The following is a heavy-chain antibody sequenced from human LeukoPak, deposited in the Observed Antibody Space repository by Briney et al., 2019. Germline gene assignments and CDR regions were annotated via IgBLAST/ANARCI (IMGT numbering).Heavy chain of an antibody. CDR2: IFYDGSNK. CDR3: ARDQALYFSYGDY. V-gene: IGHV3-33*01. CDR1: GFTFSSYG. J-gene: IGHJ4*02. D-gene: IGHD2/OR15-2a*01. Sequence: GGSLRLSCAASGFTFSSYGMHWVRQAPGKGLEWLAAIFYDGSNKYYADTVKGRFTISRDNSKNTLYLQVSSLTAEDTAVYYCARDQALYFSYGDYWGQGTLVTVSS.